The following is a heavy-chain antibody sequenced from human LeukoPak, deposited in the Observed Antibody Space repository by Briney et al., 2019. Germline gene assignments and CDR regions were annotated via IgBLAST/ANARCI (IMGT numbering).Heavy chain of an antibody. CDR1: GGTFSSFA. CDR3: ARVSGIAARGYYFDY. D-gene: IGHD6-6*01. CDR2: IIPIFGTA. Sequence: ASVKVSCKASGGTFSSFAISWVRQAPGQGLEWMGGIIPIFGTANYAQKFQGRVTITADESTSTAYMELSSLRSEDTAVYYCARVSGIAARGYYFDYWGQGTLVTVSS. V-gene: IGHV1-69*13. J-gene: IGHJ4*02.